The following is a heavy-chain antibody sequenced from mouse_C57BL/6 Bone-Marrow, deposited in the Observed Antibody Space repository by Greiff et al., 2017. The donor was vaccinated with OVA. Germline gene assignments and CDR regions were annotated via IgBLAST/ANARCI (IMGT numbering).Heavy chain of an antibody. V-gene: IGHV1-69*01. J-gene: IGHJ2*01. D-gene: IGHD2-4*01. Sequence: QVQLQQPGAELVMPGASVKLSCKASGYTFTSYWMHWVKQRPGQGLEWIGEIDPSDSYTNYNQKFKGKSTLTVDKSSSTAYMQLSSLTSEDSAVYYCARSAYDYDWDYWGQGTTLTVSS. CDR2: IDPSDSYT. CDR1: GYTFTSYW. CDR3: ARSAYDYDWDY.